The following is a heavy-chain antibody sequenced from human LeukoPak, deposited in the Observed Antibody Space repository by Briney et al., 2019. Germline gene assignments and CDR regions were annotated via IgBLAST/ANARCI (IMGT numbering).Heavy chain of an antibody. Sequence: PGGSLRLSCVASGFTFTRNCMHWVRQAPGKGLEWVAAIPHDGSNALYADSVKGRFTISRDDSKSTQYLQMNGLRIEDSAMYYCATGSDFYYASWGQGTLVTVSS. CDR1: GFTFTRNC. CDR3: ATGSDFYYAS. D-gene: IGHD3-3*01. CDR2: IPHDGSNA. V-gene: IGHV3-30*03. J-gene: IGHJ5*02.